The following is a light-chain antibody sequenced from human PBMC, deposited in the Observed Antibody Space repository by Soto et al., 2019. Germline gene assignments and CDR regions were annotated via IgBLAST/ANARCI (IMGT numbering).Light chain of an antibody. CDR3: QQYNYWPPLYT. Sequence: EIVMTQSPATLSVSPGERATLSCRASQSVSSNLAWYQQKPGQAPRLLIYGASTRATGIPARFSGSGSGTEFTLPISSLQSEDFAVYFCQQYNYWPPLYTFGQGTKLEIK. J-gene: IGKJ2*01. CDR1: QSVSSN. V-gene: IGKV3-15*01. CDR2: GAS.